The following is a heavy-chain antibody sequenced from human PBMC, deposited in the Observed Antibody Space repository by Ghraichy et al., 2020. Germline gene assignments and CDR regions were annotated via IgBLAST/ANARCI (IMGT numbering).Heavy chain of an antibody. Sequence: GESLNISCAASGFTFSSYSMNWVRQAPGKGLEWVSSISSSSSYIYYADSVKGRFTISRDNAKNSLYLQMKSLRAEDTAVYYCVSDQGGRDYWGQGTLVTVSS. J-gene: IGHJ4*02. CDR1: GFTFSSYS. D-gene: IGHD3-16*01. CDR3: VSDQGGRDY. CDR2: ISSSSSYI. V-gene: IGHV3-21*01.